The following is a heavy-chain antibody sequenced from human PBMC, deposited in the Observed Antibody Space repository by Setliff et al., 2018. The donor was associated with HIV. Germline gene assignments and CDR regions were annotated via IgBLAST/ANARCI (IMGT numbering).Heavy chain of an antibody. Sequence: ASVKVSCKASGGTFSSSAISWVRQAPGQGLEWMGGIIPIFDTANYAQKFQGRVTITADESTSTAYMELSSLRSEDTAIYYCARDPYGYCTTTTCYVPGYWGQGTRVTVS. J-gene: IGHJ4*02. V-gene: IGHV1-69*13. CDR2: IIPIFDTA. D-gene: IGHD2-2*03. CDR3: ARDPYGYCTTTTCYVPGY. CDR1: GGTFSSSA.